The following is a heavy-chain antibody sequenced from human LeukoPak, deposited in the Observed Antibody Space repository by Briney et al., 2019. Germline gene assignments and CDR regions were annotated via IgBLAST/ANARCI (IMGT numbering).Heavy chain of an antibody. D-gene: IGHD2-2*01. CDR3: ARGVLVHCSSTSCHYYFDY. V-gene: IGHV1-2*02. J-gene: IGHJ4*02. Sequence: ASVKVSCKASGYTFTGYYMHWVRQAPGQGLEWMGWINPNSGGTNYAQKFQGRVTMTRDTSISTAYMELSRLRSDDTAVYYCARGVLVHCSSTSCHYYFDYWGQGTLVTVSS. CDR2: INPNSGGT. CDR1: GYTFTGYY.